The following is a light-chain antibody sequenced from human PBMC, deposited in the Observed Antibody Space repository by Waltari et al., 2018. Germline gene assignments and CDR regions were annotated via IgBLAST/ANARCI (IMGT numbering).Light chain of an antibody. CDR3: QMYVRLPVT. Sequence: ETVLTQSPGTLALSPGERATLSCRASQRVGRALAWYQQKPGQAPRLLIYDASRRATGISDKYSGSGSGTDFSLTISRVEPEDFAVYFCQMYVRLPVTFGQGTKVEVK. V-gene: IGKV3-20*01. CDR2: DAS. CDR1: QRVGRA. J-gene: IGKJ1*01.